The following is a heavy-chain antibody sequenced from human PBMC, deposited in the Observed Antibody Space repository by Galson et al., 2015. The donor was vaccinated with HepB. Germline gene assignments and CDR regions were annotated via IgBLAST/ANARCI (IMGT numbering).Heavy chain of an antibody. CDR3: AREPRNAPSV. CDR2: ITSSSDAI. D-gene: IGHD2-2*01. J-gene: IGHJ4*02. Sequence: SLRLSCAASGFTFSSYVMNWVRQSPGKGLEWVSYITSSSDAIYYADSVKGRFTTSRDNAKNSLYLQMNSLRDEDTAVYYCAREPRNAPSVCGQGTLVTVSS. V-gene: IGHV3-48*02. CDR1: GFTFSSYV.